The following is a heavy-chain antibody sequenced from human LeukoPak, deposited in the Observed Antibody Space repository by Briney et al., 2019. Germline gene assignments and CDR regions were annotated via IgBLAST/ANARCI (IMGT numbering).Heavy chain of an antibody. Sequence: PSETLSLTCTVSGVPITSYFWTWIRQAPRKGLEGIGYIYYIGTTNYNPSLKSRATMSVDMSKNQFSLKLTSVTAADTAVYYCARESYGSGSSPFMDVWGTGTTVTVSS. D-gene: IGHD3-10*01. CDR1: GVPITSYF. CDR3: ARESYGSGSSPFMDV. J-gene: IGHJ6*03. CDR2: IYYIGTT. V-gene: IGHV4-59*01.